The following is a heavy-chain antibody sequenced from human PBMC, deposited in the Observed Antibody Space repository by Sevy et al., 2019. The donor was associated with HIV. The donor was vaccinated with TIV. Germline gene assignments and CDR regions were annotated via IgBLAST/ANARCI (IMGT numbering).Heavy chain of an antibody. CDR2: ISSSSSYI. Sequence: GGSLRLSCAASGFTFSYYRMNWVRQAPGKGLEWVSSISSSSSYIYYIDSVKGRFPISRDNAKNSLYLQMNSLRAEVTAEYYCVRDRCIGSNCYAYCDDGMDVWGQGTTVTVSS. V-gene: IGHV3-21*01. D-gene: IGHD2-15*01. J-gene: IGHJ6*02. CDR1: GFTFSYYR. CDR3: VRDRCIGSNCYAYCDDGMDV.